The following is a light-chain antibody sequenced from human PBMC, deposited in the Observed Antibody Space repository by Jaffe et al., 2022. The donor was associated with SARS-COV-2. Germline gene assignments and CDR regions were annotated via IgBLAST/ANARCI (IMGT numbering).Light chain of an antibody. J-gene: IGKJ1*01. CDR3: QQYGSSPWT. CDR1: QSVSSSD. Sequence: EIVLTQSPGTLSLSPGERATLSCRASQSVSSSDLAWYQHKPGQAPRLLIYGASSRATGIPDRFSGRGSGTDFTLTISRLEPEDFAVYYCQQYGSSPWTFGQGTKVEIK. V-gene: IGKV3-20*01. CDR2: GAS.